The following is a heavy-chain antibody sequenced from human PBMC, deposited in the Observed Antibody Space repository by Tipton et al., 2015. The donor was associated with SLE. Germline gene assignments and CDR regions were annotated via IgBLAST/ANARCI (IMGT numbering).Heavy chain of an antibody. CDR3: AGLHGYSYGLNWFDP. V-gene: IGHV4-39*07. Sequence: TLSLTCTVSGGSVSSSSKYWAWIRQPPGKGLEWIGSIYYTGTTTYYNSFLKSRVTMSVDTSKNQFSLRLTSVIAADTAVYYCAGLHGYSYGLNWFDPRGQGTLISVSS. D-gene: IGHD5-18*01. CDR2: IYYTGTTT. CDR1: GGSVSSSSKY. J-gene: IGHJ5*02.